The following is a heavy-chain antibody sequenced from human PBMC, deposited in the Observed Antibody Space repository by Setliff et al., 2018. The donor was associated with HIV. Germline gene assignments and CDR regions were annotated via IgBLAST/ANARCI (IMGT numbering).Heavy chain of an antibody. CDR2: FSYSGTT. D-gene: IGHD7-27*01. V-gene: IGHV4-59*06. CDR1: GGSISSHY. J-gene: IGHJ4*02. CDR3: ARSRVWADAGRYFDS. Sequence: PSETLSLTCPVSGGSISSHYWRWIRQPPGKGLEYIGYFSYSGTTYYNPSLKSRLVISVDSSKNLFSLNLKSVTAADTAVYYCARSRVWADAGRYFDSWGQGTLVTVSS.